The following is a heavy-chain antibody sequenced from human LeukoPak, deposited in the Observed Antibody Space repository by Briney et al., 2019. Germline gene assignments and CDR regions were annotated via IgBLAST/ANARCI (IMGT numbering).Heavy chain of an antibody. V-gene: IGHV3-48*04. Sequence: GGSLRLSCAASGFTFSSYSMNWVRQAPGKGLEWVSYISSSSSTIYYADSVKGRFTISRDNAKNSLYLQMNSLRAEDTAVYYCARGGDHIVVVPAAIKFDPWGQGTLVTVSS. CDR1: GFTFSSYS. J-gene: IGHJ5*02. CDR2: ISSSSSTI. CDR3: ARGGDHIVVVPAAIKFDP. D-gene: IGHD2-2*01.